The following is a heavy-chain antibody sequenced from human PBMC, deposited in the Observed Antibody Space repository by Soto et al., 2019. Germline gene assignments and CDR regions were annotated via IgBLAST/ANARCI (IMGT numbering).Heavy chain of an antibody. J-gene: IGHJ4*02. D-gene: IGHD3-16*01. V-gene: IGHV4-38-2*01. Sequence: ASETLSLTCAVSGYSISTGFNWAWIRQPPGKGLEWIGSIYHSGSTYYNLSLKSRVTISSDASKNQISLKLSSVTAADTALYYCARVWGTVFYQLDSWGQGTLVTVSS. CDR2: IYHSGST. CDR3: ARVWGTVFYQLDS. CDR1: GYSISTGFN.